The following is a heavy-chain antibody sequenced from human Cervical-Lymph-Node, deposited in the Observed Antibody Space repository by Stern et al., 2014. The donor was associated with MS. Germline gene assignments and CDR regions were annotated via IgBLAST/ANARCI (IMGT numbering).Heavy chain of an antibody. D-gene: IGHD3-3*01. CDR3: ARDQRGITIFGVVTDYYYLGMDV. CDR1: GYIFTGYY. J-gene: IGHJ6*02. V-gene: IGHV1-2*07. Sequence: MQLVESGAEVKKPGASVKVYCKTSGYIFTGYYIHWVRQAPGQGLEWMAWINPNTGGTKYAHKFQGRVTMSRDTSISTAYVELSSLTSDDTAVYYCARDQRGITIFGVVTDYYYLGMDVWGQGTTVTVSS. CDR2: INPNTGGT.